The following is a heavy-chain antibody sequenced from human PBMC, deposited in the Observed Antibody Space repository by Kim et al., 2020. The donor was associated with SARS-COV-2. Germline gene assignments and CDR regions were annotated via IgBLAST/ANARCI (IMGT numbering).Heavy chain of an antibody. J-gene: IGHJ4*02. CDR2: QNQDGSQK. CDR1: GFSFTTYW. V-gene: IGHV3-7*01. D-gene: IGHD3-10*01. Sequence: GGSLRLSCAASGFSFTTYWLNWVRQAPGKGLEWVANQNQDGSQKYYVDSVKGRCTISRDNAKSSVYLQMNSLRAEDTAVYYCVRGVNLFWGQGTLVTVS. CDR3: VRGVNLF.